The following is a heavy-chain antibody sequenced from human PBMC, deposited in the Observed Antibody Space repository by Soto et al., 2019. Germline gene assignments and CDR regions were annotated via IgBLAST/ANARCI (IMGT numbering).Heavy chain of an antibody. V-gene: IGHV1-46*01. D-gene: IGHD2-21*02. Sequence: ASVKVSCKTSGYNFIAYYIYWVRQAPGQGPEWMGMINPSSGATNIAQKFQGRITVTSDSSTNTAYLQLSSLRSEDAAVYYCAKYCGGDCRHFDAWGQGTRVTVSS. CDR2: INPSSGAT. J-gene: IGHJ4*02. CDR3: AKYCGGDCRHFDA. CDR1: GYNFIAYY.